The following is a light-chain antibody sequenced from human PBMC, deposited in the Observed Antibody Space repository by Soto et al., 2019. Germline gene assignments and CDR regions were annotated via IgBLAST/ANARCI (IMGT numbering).Light chain of an antibody. CDR1: QSVSSNY. Sequence: EIVLPQSQGILSFSPVERSHISFISIQSVSSNYLAWYQQKPGQAPRLLIYGASSRATGIQDRFSGSGSGTDFTLNISRLEPEDFAVYYCQQYGSSPTWTFGQGTKLDI. CDR2: GAS. CDR3: QQYGSSPTWT. V-gene: IGKV3-20*01. J-gene: IGKJ1*01.